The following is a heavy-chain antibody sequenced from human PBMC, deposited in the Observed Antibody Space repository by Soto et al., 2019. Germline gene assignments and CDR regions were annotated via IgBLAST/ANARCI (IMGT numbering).Heavy chain of an antibody. Sequence: QVQLQESGPGLVKPSETLSLACGVSDGSISSNYWWTWVRQPPGKGLEWIGEIHRSGSTNYNPSLGSRVTISLDECKNQFSLTLTSVTAADTAIYYCVRGYEDILTAYYSRAFGMWGQGTMVTVSS. CDR2: IHRSGST. J-gene: IGHJ3*01. V-gene: IGHV4-4*02. D-gene: IGHD3-9*01. CDR1: DGSISSNYW. CDR3: VRGYEDILTAYYSRAFGM.